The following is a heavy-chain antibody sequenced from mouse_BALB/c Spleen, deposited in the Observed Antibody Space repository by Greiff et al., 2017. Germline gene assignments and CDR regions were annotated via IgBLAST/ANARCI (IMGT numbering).Heavy chain of an antibody. V-gene: IGHV1-80*01. CDR2: IYPGDGDT. Sequence: QVQLQQSGAELVRPGSSVKISCKASGYAFSSYWMNWVKQRPGQGLEWIGQIYPGDGDTNYNGKFKGKATLTADKSSSTAYMQLSSLTSEDSAVYYCARYHYYAMDYWGQGTSVTVSS. CDR3: ARYHYYAMDY. CDR1: GYAFSSYW. J-gene: IGHJ4*01.